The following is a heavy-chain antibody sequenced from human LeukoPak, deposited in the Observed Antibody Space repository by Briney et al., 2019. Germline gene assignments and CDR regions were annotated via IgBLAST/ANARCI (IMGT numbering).Heavy chain of an antibody. V-gene: IGHV3-48*01. CDR2: MSSSSTSI. Sequence: GGSLRLSCVASGFTFSSYSMNWVRQTPGKGLEWVSYMSSSSTSIYYADSVKGRSTISRDNAKNSLYLQMNSLRAEDTAVYYCARPGEGGYPFFYYYYMDVWGKGTTVTVSS. CDR1: GFTFSSYS. J-gene: IGHJ6*03. CDR3: ARPGEGGYPFFYYYYMDV. D-gene: IGHD3-22*01.